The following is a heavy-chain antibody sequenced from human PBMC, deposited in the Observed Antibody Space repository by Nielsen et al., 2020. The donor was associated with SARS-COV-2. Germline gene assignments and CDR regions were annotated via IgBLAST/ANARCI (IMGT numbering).Heavy chain of an antibody. CDR2: INTNTGNP. D-gene: IGHD6-13*01. J-gene: IGHJ4*02. CDR1: GYTFTSYA. V-gene: IGHV7-4-1*02. CDR3: ARTGSIAAADTAYYFDY. Sequence: SVQVSCKASGYTFTSYAMNWVRQAPGQGLEWMGWINTNTGNPTYAQGFTGRFVFSLDTSVSTAYLQISSLKAEDTAVYYCARTGSIAAADTAYYFDYWGQGTLVTVSS.